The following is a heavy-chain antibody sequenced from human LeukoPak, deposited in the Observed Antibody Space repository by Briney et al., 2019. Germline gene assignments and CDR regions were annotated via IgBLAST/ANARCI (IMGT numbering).Heavy chain of an antibody. CDR2: ISSRANSYAT. CDR1: GFTFSGST. D-gene: IGHD5-18*01. Sequence: GGSLRLSCAASGFTFSGSTMHWVRQASGTGLEWVGRISSRANSYATAYAASVQGRFTISRDDSKNTAYLQMNSLRAADTAVYYCAKAGTSPEGGEGYSYDIDYWGQGTLVTVS. CDR3: AKAGTSPEGGEGYSYDIDY. J-gene: IGHJ4*02. V-gene: IGHV3-73*01.